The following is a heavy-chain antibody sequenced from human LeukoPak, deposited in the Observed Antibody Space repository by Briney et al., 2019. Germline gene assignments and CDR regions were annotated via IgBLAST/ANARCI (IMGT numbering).Heavy chain of an antibody. CDR1: GFTLSSAA. CDR2: ISGSGGST. CDR3: AKETDQYYYYGMDV. J-gene: IGHJ6*02. V-gene: IGHV3-23*01. Sequence: GGALRLSCAAPGFTLSSAAMSWGREAPGEGVEWVSAISGSGGSTYYADSVKGRFTISRDNSKNTLYLQMNSLRAEDAAVYYWAKETDQYYYYGMDVWGQGTTVTVSS.